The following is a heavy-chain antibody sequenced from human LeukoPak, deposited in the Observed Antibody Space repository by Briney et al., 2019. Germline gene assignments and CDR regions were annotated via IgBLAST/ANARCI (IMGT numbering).Heavy chain of an antibody. CDR1: GGSISSYY. J-gene: IGHJ4*02. Sequence: PSETLSLTCTVSGGSISSYYWSWIRQPPGKGLEWIGYIYYSGSINYNPSLKSRVTISVDTSKNQFSLKLSSVTAADTAVYYCARHSVGSSWIEGIPFDYWGQGTLVTVSS. CDR2: IYYSGSI. CDR3: ARHSVGSSWIEGIPFDY. V-gene: IGHV4-59*08. D-gene: IGHD6-13*01.